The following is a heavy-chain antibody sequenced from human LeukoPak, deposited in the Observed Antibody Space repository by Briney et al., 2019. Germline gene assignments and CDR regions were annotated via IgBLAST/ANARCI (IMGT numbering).Heavy chain of an antibody. CDR3: AREGNYDILTGDYYYYGMDV. J-gene: IGHJ6*02. V-gene: IGHV4-34*01. CDR1: GGSFSGYY. Sequence: SETLSLTCAVYGGSFSGYYWSWIRQPPGKGLEWIGEINHSGSTNYNPSLKSRVTISVDTSKNQFSLKLSPVTAADAAVYYCAREGNYDILTGDYYYYGMDVWGQGTTVTASS. D-gene: IGHD3-9*01. CDR2: INHSGST.